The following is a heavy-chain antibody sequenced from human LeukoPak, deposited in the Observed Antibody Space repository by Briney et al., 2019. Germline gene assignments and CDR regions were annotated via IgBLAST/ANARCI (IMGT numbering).Heavy chain of an antibody. CDR3: ATMPPSGAHNSLDH. CDR1: EFTFSTYW. CDR2: INSDGTTT. V-gene: IGHV3-74*01. D-gene: IGHD2-2*01. J-gene: IGHJ4*02. Sequence: PGGSLRLSCAASEFTFSTYWMHWVRQAPGKGLVWVSSINSDGTTTSYADSVKGRFTISRDNAKNTLYLQMNNLRAEDTAVYYCATMPPSGAHNSLDHWGQGTLVTVSS.